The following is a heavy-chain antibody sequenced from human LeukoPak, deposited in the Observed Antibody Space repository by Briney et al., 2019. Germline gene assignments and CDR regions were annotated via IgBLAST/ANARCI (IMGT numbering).Heavy chain of an antibody. Sequence: GASVKVSCKASGYTFTSYGISWVRQAPGQGLEWMGWISAYNGNTNYAQKLQGRVTMTTDTSTSTAYMELRSLRSDDTAVYYCARIYTYYYGSGIWRNDAFDIWGQGTMVAVSS. V-gene: IGHV1-18*01. D-gene: IGHD3-10*01. J-gene: IGHJ3*02. CDR1: GYTFTSYG. CDR2: ISAYNGNT. CDR3: ARIYTYYYGSGIWRNDAFDI.